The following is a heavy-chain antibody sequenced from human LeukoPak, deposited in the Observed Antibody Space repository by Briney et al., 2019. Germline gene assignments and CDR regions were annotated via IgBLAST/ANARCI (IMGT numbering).Heavy chain of an antibody. J-gene: IGHJ5*02. CDR3: ARLQDYGELRFWFGP. CDR2: IKEDRSQK. D-gene: IGHD4-17*01. CDR1: GFTFSTFSRSW. V-gene: IGHV3-7*01. Sequence: GGSLRLSCAASGFTFSTFSRSWMSWVRQAPGKGLEWMANIKEDRSQKYYVESVKGRFTISRDNARNSLYLQMNRLRADDTAFYGRARLQDYGELRFWFGPGGQGHLVTVSA.